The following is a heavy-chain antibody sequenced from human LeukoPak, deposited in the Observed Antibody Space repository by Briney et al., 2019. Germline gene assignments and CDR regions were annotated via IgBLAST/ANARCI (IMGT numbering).Heavy chain of an antibody. D-gene: IGHD6-19*01. CDR2: IWFDGRNK. CDR3: AREWGPIAVSGGPGY. Sequence: GGSLRLSCAASGFTFSNYGMHWVRQAPGKGLEWVALIWFDGRNKFHADSVKGRFTISRDNSKNTLFLQMNSLRAEDTAVYYCAREWGPIAVSGGPGYWGQGALVTVSS. V-gene: IGHV3-33*01. J-gene: IGHJ4*02. CDR1: GFTFSNYG.